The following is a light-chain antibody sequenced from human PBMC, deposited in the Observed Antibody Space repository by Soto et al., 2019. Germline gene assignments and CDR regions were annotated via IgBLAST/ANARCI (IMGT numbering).Light chain of an antibody. CDR3: CSYTSSGTYV. CDR1: SSDVGGYNY. Sequence: QSALTQPASVSGSPGQSITISCTGTSSDVGGYNYVSWYQQHPGKAPKLLIYDVSNRPSGVSYRFSGSKSGNTASLTISGPQAEDEADYYCCSYTSSGTYVFGTGTKVTVL. CDR2: DVS. J-gene: IGLJ1*01. V-gene: IGLV2-14*01.